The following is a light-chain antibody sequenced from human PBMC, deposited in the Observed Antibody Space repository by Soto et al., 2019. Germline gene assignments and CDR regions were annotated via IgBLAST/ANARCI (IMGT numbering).Light chain of an antibody. J-gene: IGLJ2*01. CDR3: QSYDSSLSGDVV. CDR2: GNS. CDR1: SSNIGAGYD. V-gene: IGLV1-40*01. Sequence: QPVLTQPPSVSGAPGQRVTISCTGSSSNIGAGYDVHWYQQLPGTAPKLLIYGNSNRPSGVPDRFSGSKSGTSASLAITGLQAEDEADYYCQSYDSSLSGDVVFGGGTKLTGL.